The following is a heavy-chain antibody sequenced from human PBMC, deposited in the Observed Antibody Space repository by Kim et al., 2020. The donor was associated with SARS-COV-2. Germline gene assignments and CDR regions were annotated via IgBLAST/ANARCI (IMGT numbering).Heavy chain of an antibody. Sequence: GGSLRLSCAASGFTFSSYAMHWVRQAPGKGLEWVAVISYDGSNKYYADSVKGRFTISRDNSKNTLYLQMNSLRAEDTAVYYTAAAGTHDAFDIWGQGTMVTVSS. CDR2: ISYDGSNK. J-gene: IGHJ3*02. V-gene: IGHV3-30-3*01. D-gene: IGHD6-13*01. CDR1: GFTFSSYA. CDR3: AAAGTHDAFDI.